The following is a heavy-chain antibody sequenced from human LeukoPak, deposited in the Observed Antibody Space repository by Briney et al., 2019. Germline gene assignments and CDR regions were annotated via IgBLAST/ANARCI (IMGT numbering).Heavy chain of an antibody. CDR2: MNPNSGNT. J-gene: IGHJ3*02. V-gene: IGHV1-8*03. Sequence: GASVKVSCKASGYTFTSYDINWVRQATGQGLEWMGWMNPNSGNTGYAQKFQGRVTITRNTSISTAYMELSSLRSEDTAVYYCAGPRSIGAFDIWGQGTMVTVSS. CDR1: GYTFTSYD. CDR3: AGPRSIGAFDI.